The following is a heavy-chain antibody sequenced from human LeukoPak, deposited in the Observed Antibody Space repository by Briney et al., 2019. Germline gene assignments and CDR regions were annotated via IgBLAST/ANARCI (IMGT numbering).Heavy chain of an antibody. V-gene: IGHV4-59*12. J-gene: IGHJ4*02. Sequence: SETLSLTCTVSGGSISSYYWSWIRQPPGKGLEWIGYIYYSGSTNYNPSLKSRVTISVDTSKNQFSLKLSSVTAADTAVYYCARVGYYDSSGYPRFDYWGQGTLVTVSS. CDR3: ARVGYYDSSGYPRFDY. CDR2: IYYSGST. CDR1: GGSISSYY. D-gene: IGHD3-22*01.